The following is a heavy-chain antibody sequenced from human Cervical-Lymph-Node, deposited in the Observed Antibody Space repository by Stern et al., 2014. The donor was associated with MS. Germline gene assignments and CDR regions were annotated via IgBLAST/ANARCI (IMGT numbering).Heavy chain of an antibody. Sequence: VQLVESGAEVKKPGASVKVSCKASGYTFTNTGINSVRLAPGQGPEWMGWVSTYNGNTKYAQKLRGRVTMTTDTSTSTAYMELRSLRSDDTAVYYCARGDDKTSYDYWGQGTLVTVSS. CDR1: GYTFTNTG. CDR2: VSTYNGNT. V-gene: IGHV1-18*01. CDR3: ARGDDKTSYDY. J-gene: IGHJ4*02. D-gene: IGHD1-1*01.